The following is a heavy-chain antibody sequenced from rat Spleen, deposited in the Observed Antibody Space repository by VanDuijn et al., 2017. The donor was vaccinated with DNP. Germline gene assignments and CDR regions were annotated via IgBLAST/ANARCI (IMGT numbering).Heavy chain of an antibody. CDR2: INSAGST. Sequence: EVQLQESGPGLVEPSQSLSLTCSVTGYSITSCCRWTWIRKFPGNKLEWMGYINSAGSTNYNPSHKGRISITSDTSKNQFFLQVNSVTTEDTATYYCARWPGYNPPYAMDAWGQGTSVTVSS. D-gene: IGHD1-4*01. CDR3: ARWPGYNPPYAMDA. J-gene: IGHJ4*01. CDR1: GYSITSCCR. V-gene: IGHV3-3*01.